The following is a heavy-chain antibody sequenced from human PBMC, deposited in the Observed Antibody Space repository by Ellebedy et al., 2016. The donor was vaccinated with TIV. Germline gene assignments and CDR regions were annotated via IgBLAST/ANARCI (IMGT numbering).Heavy chain of an antibody. D-gene: IGHD3-10*01. CDR1: GGSISSGDYY. CDR2: VYYSGST. V-gene: IGHV4-61*08. CDR3: SGAYGRATPKY. J-gene: IGHJ4*02. Sequence: MPSETLSLTCTVSGGSISSGDYYWSWIRQPPGKGLEWIGYVYYSGSTKYNPSLKSRVTISVDTSKNQFSLKLSSVTTADTAVYFCSGAYGRATPKYWGQGTLVTVSS.